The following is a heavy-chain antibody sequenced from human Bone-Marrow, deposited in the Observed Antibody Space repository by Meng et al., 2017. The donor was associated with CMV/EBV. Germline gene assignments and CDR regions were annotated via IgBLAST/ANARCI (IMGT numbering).Heavy chain of an antibody. D-gene: IGHD2-2*01. CDR3: ASIMSPGYCSSTSCYDYYFDY. Sequence: GESLKISCAASGFTFSDYYMSWIRQAPGKGLEWVSYISSSGSTIYYADSVKGRFTISRDNAKNSLYLQMNSLRAEDTAVYYCASIMSPGYCSSTSCYDYYFDYWGQGTLVTVSS. CDR1: GFTFSDYY. J-gene: IGHJ4*02. V-gene: IGHV3-11*04. CDR2: ISSSGSTI.